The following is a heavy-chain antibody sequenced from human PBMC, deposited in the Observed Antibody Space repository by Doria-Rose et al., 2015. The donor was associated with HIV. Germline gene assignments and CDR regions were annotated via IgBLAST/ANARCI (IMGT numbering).Heavy chain of an antibody. CDR1: GVSLSSPGMG. D-gene: IGHD6-13*01. Sequence: QITLKESGPVLVKPTETLTLTCTVSGVSLSSPGMGVSWIRQPPGKALEWLANMFSDDERSNKPSLKSRLTISRCTSKSQVVLTMTDMDPVDTATYYCARIKSSRWYHKYYFDFWGQGTLVIVSA. V-gene: IGHV2-26*01. CDR2: MFSDDER. CDR3: ARIKSSRWYHKYYFDF. J-gene: IGHJ4*02.